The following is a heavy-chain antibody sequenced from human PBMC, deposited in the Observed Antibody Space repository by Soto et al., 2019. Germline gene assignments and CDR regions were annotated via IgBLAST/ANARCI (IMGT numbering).Heavy chain of an antibody. Sequence: SETLSLTCTVSGGSISSYYWSWIRQPPGKGLEWIGYIYYSGSTNYNPSLKSRVTISVDTSKNQFSLKLSSVTAADTAVYYCARNTYYYYYGMDVWGQGTKVTVSS. CDR1: GGSISSYY. CDR3: ARNTYYYYYGMDV. J-gene: IGHJ6*02. V-gene: IGHV4-59*01. CDR2: IYYSGST.